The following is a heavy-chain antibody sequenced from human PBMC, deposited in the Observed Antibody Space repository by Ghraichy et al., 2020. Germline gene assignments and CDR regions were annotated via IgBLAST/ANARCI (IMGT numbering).Heavy chain of an antibody. J-gene: IGHJ5*02. CDR2: IYYSGST. V-gene: IGHV4-39*01. D-gene: IGHD2-15*01. CDR1: GGSISSSSYY. Sequence: SETLSLTCTVSGGSISSSSYYWGWIRQPPGKGLEWIGSIYYSGSTYYNPSLKSRVTISVDTSKNQFSLKLSSVTAADTAVYYCARRIARYCSGGSCYSAWFDPWGQGTLVTVSS. CDR3: ARRIARYCSGGSCYSAWFDP.